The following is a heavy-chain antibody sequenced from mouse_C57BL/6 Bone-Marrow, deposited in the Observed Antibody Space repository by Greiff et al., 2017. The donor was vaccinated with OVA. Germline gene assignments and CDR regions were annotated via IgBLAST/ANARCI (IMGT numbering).Heavy chain of an antibody. D-gene: IGHD1-1*01. J-gene: IGHJ1*03. CDR2: ISGGGGNT. V-gene: IGHV5-9*01. Sequence: EVKLMESGGGLVKPGGSLKLSCAASGFTFSSYTMSWVRQTPEKRLEWVATISGGGGNTYYPDSVKGRFTISRDNAKNTLYLQMSSLRSEDTALYYCARQEDYYGSSYGYFDVWGTGTTVTVSS. CDR3: ARQEDYYGSSYGYFDV. CDR1: GFTFSSYT.